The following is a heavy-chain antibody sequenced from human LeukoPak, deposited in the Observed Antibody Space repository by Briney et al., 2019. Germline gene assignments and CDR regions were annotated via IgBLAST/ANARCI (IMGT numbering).Heavy chain of an antibody. CDR1: GYTLTELS. V-gene: IGHV1-24*01. Sequence: ASVKVSCKVSGYTLTELSMHWVRQAPGKGLEWMGGFDPEDGETIYAQKFQGRVTMTEDTSTDTAYMELSSLRSEDTAVYYCATDSSPSYYYGMDVWGQGTTVTVSS. CDR3: ATDSSPSYYYGMDV. J-gene: IGHJ6*02. CDR2: FDPEDGET.